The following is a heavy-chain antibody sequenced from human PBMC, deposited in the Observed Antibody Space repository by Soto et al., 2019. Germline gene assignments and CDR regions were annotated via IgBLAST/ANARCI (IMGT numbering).Heavy chain of an antibody. CDR3: ARVFPDGWVEPGVVRGYLDT. D-gene: IGHD3-3*01. J-gene: IGHJ4*02. V-gene: IGHV1-69*01. CDR2: IIPIFGTT. Sequence: QVQLVQSGAEVKEPGSAVKVSCKAPADSFSSYGISWVRQAPGQGLEWMGGIIPIFGTTNYAEKCQGRVTIPADESTNTAYMELSSLRSEDTALYYCARVFPDGWVEPGVVRGYLDTWGRGTLVTVSS. CDR1: ADSFSSYG.